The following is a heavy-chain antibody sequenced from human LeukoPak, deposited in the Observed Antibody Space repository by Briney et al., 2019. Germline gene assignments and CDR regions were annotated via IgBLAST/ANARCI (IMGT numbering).Heavy chain of an antibody. J-gene: IGHJ4*02. CDR3: ARDPAAWELPSDY. D-gene: IGHD1-26*01. Sequence: GGSLRLSCAASGFTFSSFWMHWVRQIPGKGLAWVSRISSDGSSTSYADSVKGRFTISRDNAKNTLYLQMNSLRAEDTAVYYCARDPAAWELPSDYWGQGTLVTVSS. CDR2: ISSDGSST. CDR1: GFTFSSFW. V-gene: IGHV3-74*01.